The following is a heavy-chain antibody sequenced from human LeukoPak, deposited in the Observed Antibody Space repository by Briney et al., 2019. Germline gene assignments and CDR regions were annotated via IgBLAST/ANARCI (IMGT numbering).Heavy chain of an antibody. CDR2: FDPEDGET. D-gene: IGHD6-19*01. Sequence: ASVKVSCKVSGYTLTELSMHWVRQAPGKGLEWMGGFDPEDGETIYAQKFRGRVTMTEDTSTDTAYMELSSLRSEDTAVYYCATDLVSGSGWLFDYWGQGTLVTVSS. CDR3: ATDLVSGSGWLFDY. J-gene: IGHJ4*02. V-gene: IGHV1-24*01. CDR1: GYTLTELS.